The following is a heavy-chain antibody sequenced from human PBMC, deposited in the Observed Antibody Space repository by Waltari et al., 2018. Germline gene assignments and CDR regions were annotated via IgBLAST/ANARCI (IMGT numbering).Heavy chain of an antibody. CDR2: ISSSSSYI. J-gene: IGHJ4*02. D-gene: IGHD4-4*01. V-gene: IGHV3-21*01. Sequence: VQLQESGPGLVKPSETLSLTCAVSGYSISSGYYWGWIRQPPGKGLEWVSSISSSSSYIYYADSVKGRFTISRDNAKNSLYLQMNSLRAEDTAVYYCAREPADSNYDYFDYWGQGTLVTVSS. CDR3: AREPADSNYDYFDY. CDR1: GYSISSGYY.